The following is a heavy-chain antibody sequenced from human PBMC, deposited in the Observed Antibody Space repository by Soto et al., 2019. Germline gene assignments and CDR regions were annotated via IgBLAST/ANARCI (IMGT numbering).Heavy chain of an antibody. CDR3: DRGFNSGYYYPFAY. CDR1: GGSFSSGDYY. V-gene: IGHV4-30-4*01. J-gene: IGHJ4*02. Sequence: QVQLQESGPGLVKPSQTLSLTCTVSGGSFSSGDYYWSWIRQPPGKGLEWIGYIYYRGNTYYNPSLKSRLTIPPHTDKNQFSLKLRFVTAADTAVYYCDRGFNSGYYYPFAYWGQGTLVTVSS. CDR2: IYYRGNT. D-gene: IGHD3-22*01.